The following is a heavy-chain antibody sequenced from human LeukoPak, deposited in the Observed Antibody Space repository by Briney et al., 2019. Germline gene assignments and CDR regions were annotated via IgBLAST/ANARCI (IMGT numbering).Heavy chain of an antibody. Sequence: GGSLRLSCAASGFTVSSNYMSWVRQAPGKGLEWVSVIYSGGSTYYADSVKGRFTISRDNSKNTLYLQMNSLRAEDTAVYYCARVLEPGYYFDYWGQGTLVTVSS. CDR1: GFTVSSNY. J-gene: IGHJ4*02. V-gene: IGHV3-53*01. CDR3: ARVLEPGYYFDY. D-gene: IGHD1-1*01. CDR2: IYSGGST.